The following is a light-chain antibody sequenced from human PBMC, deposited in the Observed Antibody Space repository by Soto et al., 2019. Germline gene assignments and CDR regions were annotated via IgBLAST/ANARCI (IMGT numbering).Light chain of an antibody. J-gene: IGKJ5*01. CDR1: QDISNY. V-gene: IGKV1-12*01. Sequence: DIQMTQPRSSLSASVGDRVTITFQASQDISNYLNWYQQKPGKAPKLLIYSASTLVRGVPSRFSGSGSGTEFTLTISRLQPEDSLTYYCQQAKSFPITFGQGTRLEIK. CDR3: QQAKSFPIT. CDR2: SAS.